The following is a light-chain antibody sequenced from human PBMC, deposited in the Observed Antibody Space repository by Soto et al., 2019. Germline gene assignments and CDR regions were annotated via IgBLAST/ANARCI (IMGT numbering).Light chain of an antibody. CDR3: TTDKSFNLN. CDR2: DAS. V-gene: IGKV1-12*01. Sequence: SEITQSPSSVAAAVGDRVTITCLSSQGISSWLAWYQQKPEKAPKLVIYDASSLQSGVPSRFSGRGSGKDFTITISSTPPADFETYYCTTDKSFNLNFGGGT. J-gene: IGKJ4*01. CDR1: QGISSW.